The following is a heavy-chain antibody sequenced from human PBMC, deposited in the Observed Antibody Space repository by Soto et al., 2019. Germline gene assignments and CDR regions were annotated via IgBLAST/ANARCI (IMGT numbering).Heavy chain of an antibody. Sequence: SVKVSCKASGGTFSSYAISWVRQAPGQGLEWMGGIIPIFGTANYAQKFQGRVTITADKSTSTAYMELSSLRAEDTAVYYCAKSRGDTATWEDYWGQGTLVTVSS. CDR1: GGTFSSYA. V-gene: IGHV1-69*06. D-gene: IGHD5-18*01. J-gene: IGHJ4*02. CDR2: IIPIFGTA. CDR3: AKSRGDTATWEDY.